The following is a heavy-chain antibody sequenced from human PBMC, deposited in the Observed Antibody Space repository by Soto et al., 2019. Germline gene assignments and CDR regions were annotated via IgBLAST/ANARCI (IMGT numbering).Heavy chain of an antibody. Sequence: QLQLQESGSGLVKPSQTLSLTCAVSGASISSGGHSWSWIRQPPGKGLEWIGYIYHSGSTYYNPALKSRVTISVDRSKNQFSLKLSSVTAAYTAVYYCARGYDYSYCHYWYFDFWGRGTLVTVSS. V-gene: IGHV4-30-2*01. CDR2: IYHSGST. CDR1: GASISSGGHS. CDR3: ARGYDYSYCHYWYFDF. D-gene: IGHD4-4*01. J-gene: IGHJ2*01.